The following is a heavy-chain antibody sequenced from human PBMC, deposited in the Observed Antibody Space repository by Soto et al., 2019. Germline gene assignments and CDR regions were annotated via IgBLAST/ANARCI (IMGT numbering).Heavy chain of an antibody. CDR3: ARGKGSPLIDWFEP. V-gene: IGHV3-23*01. D-gene: IGHD3-10*01. Sequence: PGGSLRLSWAASGFIFSNCAVAWVRQVPGKGLEWVSTVNGGGVTFYADSVTGRFTISRDNSKNMLCLQMNSLRAEDTSVYYCARGKGSPLIDWFEPWAQGTLDTVST. J-gene: IGHJ5*02. CDR2: VNGGGVT. CDR1: GFIFSNCA.